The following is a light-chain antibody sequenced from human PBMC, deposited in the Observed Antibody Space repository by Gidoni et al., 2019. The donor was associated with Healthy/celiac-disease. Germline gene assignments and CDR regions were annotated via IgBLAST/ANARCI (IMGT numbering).Light chain of an antibody. V-gene: IGLV1-36*01. J-gene: IGLJ3*02. CDR1: NSNIGNSA. CDR2: YVV. CDR3: AAWDDSLNGWV. Sequence: QSVLTQPPSVSEAPRQRVTISCSGSNSNIGNSAVNWYQQLPGQAAKLLIYYVVLLPSGVSDRFSGSKSGTSASLAISGLQSEDEADYYCAAWDDSLNGWVFGGGTKLTVL.